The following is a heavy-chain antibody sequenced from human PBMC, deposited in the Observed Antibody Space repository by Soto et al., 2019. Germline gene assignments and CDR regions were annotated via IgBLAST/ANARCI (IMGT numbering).Heavy chain of an antibody. Sequence: QVQLVESGGGVVQPGRSLRLSCAASGFTFSSYGMHWVRQAPGKGLEWVAVISYEGSNKYYADSVKGRFSISSDNSKNTLYLQMNSLRAEDTAVYYCAKDSRRGNFYYGMDVWGQGTTVTVSS. J-gene: IGHJ6*02. CDR3: AKDSRRGNFYYGMDV. V-gene: IGHV3-30*18. D-gene: IGHD4-4*01. CDR2: ISYEGSNK. CDR1: GFTFSSYG.